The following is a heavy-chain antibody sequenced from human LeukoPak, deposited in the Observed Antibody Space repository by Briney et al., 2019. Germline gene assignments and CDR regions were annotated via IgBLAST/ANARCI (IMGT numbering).Heavy chain of an antibody. Sequence: GASVKVSCKASGGTFSSYAISWVRQAPGQGLAWMGRIIPIFGIANYAQKFQGRVTITADKSTSTAYMELSSLRSEDAAVYYCARDSSGYGENPLDYWGQGTLVTVSS. CDR1: GGTFSSYA. CDR2: IIPIFGIA. V-gene: IGHV1-69*04. D-gene: IGHD5-12*01. J-gene: IGHJ4*02. CDR3: ARDSSGYGENPLDY.